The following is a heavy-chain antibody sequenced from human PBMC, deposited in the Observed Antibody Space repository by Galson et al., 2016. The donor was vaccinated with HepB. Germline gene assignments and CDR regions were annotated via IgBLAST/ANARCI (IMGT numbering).Heavy chain of an antibody. V-gene: IGHV3-48*01. CDR1: GFTFSSYS. CDR2: ITSSGSTT. J-gene: IGHJ5*02. CDR3: AREFESQVGWFDP. Sequence: SLRLSCAASGFTFSSYSMNWVRQAPGKGLEWVSYITSSGSTTYYADSVQGRFTISRDNAKNTVYHQMNSLTAEDTAVYYCAREFESQVGWFDPWGQGTMVTVSS. D-gene: IGHD1-26*01.